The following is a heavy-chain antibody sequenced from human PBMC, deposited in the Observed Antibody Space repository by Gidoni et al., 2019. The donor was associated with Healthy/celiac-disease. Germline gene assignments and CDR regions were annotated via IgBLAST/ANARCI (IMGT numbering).Heavy chain of an antibody. D-gene: IGHD6-25*01. V-gene: IGHV4-59*01. CDR3: ARAGGPDAFDI. Sequence: QVQLQASVPGLVKPSETLSFTCTVLGGSISSYYWSWFRQPPGKGLAWIGYSYYSGSTNYNPSLKRRGTISVDTSKNQFSLKLSAVTAADTDVYYCARAGGPDAFDIWGQGTMVTVSS. CDR2: SYYSGST. CDR1: GGSISSYY. J-gene: IGHJ3*02.